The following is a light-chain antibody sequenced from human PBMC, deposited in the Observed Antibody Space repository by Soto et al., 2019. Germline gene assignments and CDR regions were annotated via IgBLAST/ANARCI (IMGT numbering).Light chain of an antibody. Sequence: IQVAQSPPSLSASVGDTVTITCRASQAIRNDLGWYQQKPGRAPKLLIYGASKLQSGVPSRFSGSVSGTDFTLTISSLQPEDFATYYCLQDYNFPQTFGQGTKVEIK. J-gene: IGKJ1*01. V-gene: IGKV1-6*01. CDR2: GAS. CDR3: LQDYNFPQT. CDR1: QAIRND.